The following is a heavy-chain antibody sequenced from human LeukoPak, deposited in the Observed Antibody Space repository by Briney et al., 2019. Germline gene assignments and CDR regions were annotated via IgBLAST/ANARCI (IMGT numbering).Heavy chain of an antibody. J-gene: IGHJ5*02. V-gene: IGHV4-34*01. CDR2: INHSGST. CDR1: GGSITNYY. D-gene: IGHD6-25*01. Sequence: PSETLSLTCTVSGGSITNYYWSWIRQPPGKGLEWIGEINHSGSTNYNPSLKSRVTISVDTSKNQFSLKLSSVTAADTAVYYCARSPPGAAGNWFDPWGQGTLVTVSS. CDR3: ARSPPGAAGNWFDP.